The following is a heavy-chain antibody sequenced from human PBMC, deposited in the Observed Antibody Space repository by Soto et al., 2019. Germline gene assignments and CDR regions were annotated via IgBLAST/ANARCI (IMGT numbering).Heavy chain of an antibody. Sequence: QVQLQESGPGLVKPSQTLSLTCTVSGGSISSGGYYWSWIRQHPGKGLEWIGYIYYSGSTYYNPSLESRVTISVDTSKNQFSLKLSSVTAADTAVYYCARGIAAAGTGWFDPWGQGTLVTVSS. V-gene: IGHV4-31*03. CDR1: GGSISSGGYY. CDR2: IYYSGST. CDR3: ARGIAAAGTGWFDP. J-gene: IGHJ5*02. D-gene: IGHD6-13*01.